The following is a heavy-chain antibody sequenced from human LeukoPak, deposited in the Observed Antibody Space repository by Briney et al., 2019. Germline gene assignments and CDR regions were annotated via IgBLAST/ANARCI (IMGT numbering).Heavy chain of an antibody. Sequence: SETLSLTCAVYGGSFSGYYCSWIRQPPGKGLECDGEITHSGSTNYNPSLKSRVTISVDTSKNQFSLKLSSVTAADTAVSYCARVENSAVDIVATIRWYFDYWGQGTLVTVSS. V-gene: IGHV4-34*01. CDR2: ITHSGST. J-gene: IGHJ4*02. CDR3: ARVENSAVDIVATIRWYFDY. CDR1: GGSFSGYY. D-gene: IGHD5-12*01.